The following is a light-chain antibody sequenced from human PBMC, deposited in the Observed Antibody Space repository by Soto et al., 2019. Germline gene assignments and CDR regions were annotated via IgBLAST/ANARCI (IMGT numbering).Light chain of an antibody. CDR2: AAS. J-gene: IGKJ4*01. V-gene: IGKV1-39*01. CDR3: QQTYSTPPLT. Sequence: DIPMTQSPSSLSASVGDRVSITCRASQSIARNLNWYQQKPGKAPRLLIYAASTLQSGVPSRFSGSGSGTDFTVTISGLQPEDFATYYCQQTYSTPPLTFGGGTKLEIK. CDR1: QSIARN.